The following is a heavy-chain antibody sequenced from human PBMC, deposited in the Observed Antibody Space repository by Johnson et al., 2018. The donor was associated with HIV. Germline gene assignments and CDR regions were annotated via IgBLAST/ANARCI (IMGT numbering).Heavy chain of an antibody. CDR2: IRHDGNNQ. D-gene: IGHD2-2*02. CDR1: GFTFSGYG. J-gene: IGHJ3*01. V-gene: IGHV3-30*02. CDR3: ARGHTWPKIGFDF. Sequence: VQLVESGGGVVQPGWSLRLSCAVSGFTFSGYGMHWVRQTPGKGLEWVAFIRHDGNNQYYADSMKGRFIISRDNSKNMLYLEMKSLTTEDTAVYYCARGHTWPKIGFDFWGQGTMVTVSS.